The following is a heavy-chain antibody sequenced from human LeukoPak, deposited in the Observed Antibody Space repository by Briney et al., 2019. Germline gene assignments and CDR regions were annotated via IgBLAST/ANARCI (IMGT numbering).Heavy chain of an antibody. V-gene: IGHV1-69*04. Sequence: SVKVSCKASGGTFSSYTISWVRQAPGQGLEWMGRIIPILGIANYAQKFQGRVTITADKSTSTAYMELSSLRSEGTAVYYCARDVSCSGGSCQTDWFDPWGQGTLVTVSS. CDR1: GGTFSSYT. J-gene: IGHJ5*02. D-gene: IGHD2-15*01. CDR3: ARDVSCSGGSCQTDWFDP. CDR2: IIPILGIA.